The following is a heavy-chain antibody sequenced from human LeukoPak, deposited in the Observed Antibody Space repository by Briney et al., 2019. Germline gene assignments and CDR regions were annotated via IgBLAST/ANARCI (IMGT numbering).Heavy chain of an antibody. D-gene: IGHD3-22*01. CDR2: ISCYNGDT. CDR1: GGTFSRYA. J-gene: IGHJ4*02. CDR3: ARDPSNSSGYHAHFDS. V-gene: IGHV1-18*01. Sequence: SSVKVSCKASGGTFSRYAISWVRQASGQGLEWMGWISCYNGDTIYAQNVQARVTMTTDASTRTAYIELRNLRSDDTAMYYCARDPSNSSGYHAHFDSWGQGTLVTVSS.